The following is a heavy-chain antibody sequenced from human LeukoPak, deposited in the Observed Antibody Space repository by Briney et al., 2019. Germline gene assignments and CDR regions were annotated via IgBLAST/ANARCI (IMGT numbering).Heavy chain of an antibody. CDR2: ISYDGSKR. CDR1: GFTFNSYG. Sequence: PGGSLRLSCVTSGFTFNSYGFYWVRQAPGKGLEWVAVISYDGSKRYYADSVKGRFTISRENSKNTLYLQMNSLRAEDTAVYYCAKDPFWWNYDSSGYYTPGPFDYWGQGTLVTVSS. CDR3: AKDPFWWNYDSSGYYTPGPFDY. V-gene: IGHV3-30*18. J-gene: IGHJ4*02. D-gene: IGHD3-22*01.